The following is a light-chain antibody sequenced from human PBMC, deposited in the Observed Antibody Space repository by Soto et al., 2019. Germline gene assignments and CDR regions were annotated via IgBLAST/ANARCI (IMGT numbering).Light chain of an antibody. V-gene: IGLV3-1*01. Sequence: SYELTQPPSVSVSPGQTASITCSGDKLGDKFASWYQQRPGQSPVLVIYQDTKRPSGIPERFSGSSSGNTATLTIRGTQAMYEAYYYCQAWDSSIFYVFGTGTKLTVL. J-gene: IGLJ1*01. CDR3: QAWDSSIFYV. CDR1: KLGDKF. CDR2: QDT.